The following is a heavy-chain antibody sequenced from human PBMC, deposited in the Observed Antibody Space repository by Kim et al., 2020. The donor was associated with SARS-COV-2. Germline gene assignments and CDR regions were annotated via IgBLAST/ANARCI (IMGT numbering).Heavy chain of an antibody. Sequence: GGSLRLSCGASGFTFNNYAMHWVRQAPGKGLEWVAVISYDGSIKYYADSVKGQFTVSRDSSHNTLYLQMRNLRPEDTALYFCAKSSYFFLLGHGFNAFD. CDR1: GFTFNNYA. J-gene: IGHJ3*01. D-gene: IGHD3-3*01. CDR2: ISYDGSIK. V-gene: IGHV3-30*18. CDR3: AKSSYFFLLGHGFNAFD.